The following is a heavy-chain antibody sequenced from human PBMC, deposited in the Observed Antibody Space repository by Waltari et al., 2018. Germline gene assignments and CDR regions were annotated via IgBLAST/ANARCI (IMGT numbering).Heavy chain of an antibody. V-gene: IGHV4-38-2*02. CDR3: ARDLILGDTWYFDL. CDR1: GYSISSGYY. Sequence: QVQLQESGPRLVKPSETLSLTCAVSGYSISSGYYWGWIRQPPGKGLEWIGSIWHSGSTYYSPSLKSRVTLSVDTSRNQFSLKLTSLTAADTAVYFCARDLILGDTWYFDLWGRGTLVTVSS. CDR2: IWHSGST. D-gene: IGHD3-16*01. J-gene: IGHJ2*01.